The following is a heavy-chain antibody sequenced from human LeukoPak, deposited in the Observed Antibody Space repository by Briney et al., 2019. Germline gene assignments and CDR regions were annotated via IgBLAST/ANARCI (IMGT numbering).Heavy chain of an antibody. CDR1: GGSISSYC. D-gene: IGHD2-2*02. Sequence: SETLSLTCTVSGGSISSYCWSWIRQPPGKGLEWIGYIYYSGSTNYNPSLKSRVTISVDTSKNQFSLKLSSVTAADTAVYYCARDALDIVVVPAAIKYYYYYMDVWGKGTTVTVSS. J-gene: IGHJ6*03. V-gene: IGHV4-59*01. CDR2: IYYSGST. CDR3: ARDALDIVVVPAAIKYYYYYMDV.